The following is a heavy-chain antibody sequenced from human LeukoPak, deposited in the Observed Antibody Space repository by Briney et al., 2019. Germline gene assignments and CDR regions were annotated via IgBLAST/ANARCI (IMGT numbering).Heavy chain of an antibody. CDR3: AKGDDYDYVVKGNYFDY. V-gene: IGHV3-9*01. CDR2: ISWNSGSI. CDR1: GFSFSITW. J-gene: IGHJ4*02. D-gene: IGHD3-16*01. Sequence: PGGSLRLSCAASGFSFSITWMHWVRQAPGKGLEWVSGISWNSGSIDYADSVNGRFTISRDNAKNSLYLQMNSLRAEDTALYYCAKGDDYDYVVKGNYFDYWGQGTLVTVSS.